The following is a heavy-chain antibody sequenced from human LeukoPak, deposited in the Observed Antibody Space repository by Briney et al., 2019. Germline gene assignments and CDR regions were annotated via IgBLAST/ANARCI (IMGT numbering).Heavy chain of an antibody. Sequence: PGGSLRLSCAASGFTFSSYSMNWVRQAPGKGLEWVSSISSSSSYIYYADSVKGRFTISRDNAKNSLYLQMNSLRAEDTAVYYCAGHDYGHLWANWFDPWGQGTLVTVSS. CDR2: ISSSSSYI. J-gene: IGHJ5*02. CDR3: AGHDYGHLWANWFDP. V-gene: IGHV3-21*01. D-gene: IGHD4-17*01. CDR1: GFTFSSYS.